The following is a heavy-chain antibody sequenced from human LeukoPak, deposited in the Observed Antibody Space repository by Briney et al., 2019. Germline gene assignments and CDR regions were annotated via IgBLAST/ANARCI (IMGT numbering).Heavy chain of an antibody. Sequence: SETLSLTCTVSGGSISSYYWSWIRQPPGKGLEWIGYIYYSGSTNYNPSLKSRVTISVDRSKNQFSLKLSSVTAADTAVYYCARTSAYSIDYWGQGTLVTVSS. D-gene: IGHD3-16*01. J-gene: IGHJ4*02. CDR2: IYYSGST. CDR1: GGSISSYY. V-gene: IGHV4-59*12. CDR3: ARTSAYSIDY.